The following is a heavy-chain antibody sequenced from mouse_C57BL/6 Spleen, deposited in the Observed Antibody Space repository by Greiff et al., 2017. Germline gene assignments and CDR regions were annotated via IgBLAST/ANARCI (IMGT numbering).Heavy chain of an antibody. D-gene: IGHD1-1*01. Sequence: VQLQQSGAELVRPGASVTLSCKASGYTFTDYEMHWVKQTPVHGLEWIGAIDPETGGTAYNQKFKGKAILTADKSSSTAYMELRSLTSEDSAVYYCTRSDYYGSRDFDYWGQGTTLTVSS. J-gene: IGHJ2*01. CDR1: GYTFTDYE. CDR3: TRSDYYGSRDFDY. CDR2: IDPETGGT. V-gene: IGHV1-15*01.